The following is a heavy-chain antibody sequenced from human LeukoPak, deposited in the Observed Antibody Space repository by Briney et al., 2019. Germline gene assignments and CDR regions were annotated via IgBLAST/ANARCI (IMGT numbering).Heavy chain of an antibody. V-gene: IGHV4-4*07. J-gene: IGHJ4*02. Sequence: SETLSLTCTVSGGSISSYYWSWIRQPAGKGLEWIGRIYTRGSTNYNPSLKSRVTISLDTSKNQFSLKLSSVTAADAAVYYCANSIDFDYGDYYFDYWGQGALVTISS. CDR3: ANSIDFDYGDYYFDY. D-gene: IGHD4-17*01. CDR2: IYTRGST. CDR1: GGSISSYY.